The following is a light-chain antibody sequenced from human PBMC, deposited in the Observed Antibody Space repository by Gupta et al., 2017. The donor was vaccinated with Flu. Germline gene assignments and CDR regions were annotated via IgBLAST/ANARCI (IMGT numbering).Light chain of an antibody. V-gene: IGLV3-25*03. Sequence: VSVSPGQTARITCSGDALPKQYAYWYQQKPGQAPVMIIYKDNERPSGIPERFSGSSSGTTITLTISGVQAEDEAVYYCQSADSSGTTFCGG. J-gene: IGLJ2*01. CDR2: KDN. CDR3: QSADSSGTT. CDR1: ALPKQY.